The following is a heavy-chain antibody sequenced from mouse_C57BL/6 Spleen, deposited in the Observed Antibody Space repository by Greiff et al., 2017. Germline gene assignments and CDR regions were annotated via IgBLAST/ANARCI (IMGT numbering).Heavy chain of an antibody. CDR1: GFTFSDYG. V-gene: IGHV5-17*01. CDR3: ATGSWFAY. J-gene: IGHJ3*01. CDR2: ISSGSSTI. Sequence: EVMLVESGGGLVKPGGSLKLSCAASGFTFSDYGMHWVRQAPEKGLEWVAYISSGSSTIYYADTVKGRFTISRDNAKITLFLQMTSLRSEDTAMYYCATGSWFAYWGQGTLVTVSA.